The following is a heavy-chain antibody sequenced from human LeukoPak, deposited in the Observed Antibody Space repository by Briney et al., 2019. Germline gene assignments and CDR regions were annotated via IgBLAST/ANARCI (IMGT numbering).Heavy chain of an antibody. D-gene: IGHD5-12*01. CDR3: ARDYRVVATGFLDY. CDR1: GFTFSSYG. J-gene: IGHJ4*02. CDR2: IWYDGSNK. Sequence: GGSLRLSCAASGFTFSSYGMHWVRQAPGKGLEWVAVIWYDGSNKYYAESVKGRFTISRDNSKNTLYLQMNSLRAEDTAVYYCARDYRVVATGFLDYWGQGTLVTVSS. V-gene: IGHV3-33*01.